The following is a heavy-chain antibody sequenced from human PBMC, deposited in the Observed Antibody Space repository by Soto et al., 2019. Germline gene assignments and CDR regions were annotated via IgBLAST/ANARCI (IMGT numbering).Heavy chain of an antibody. CDR3: ARNDFWSGSLYHFDY. D-gene: IGHD3-3*01. CDR2: ISSSSSYI. CDR1: GFTFSSYS. Sequence: EVQLVESGGGLVKPGGSLRLSCAASGFTFSSYSMNWVRQAPGTGLEWVSSISSSSSYIYYADSVKGRFTISSNNAKNSLYRQMNSLRAEYTAVYYCARNDFWSGSLYHFDYWGQGTLVTVAS. J-gene: IGHJ4*02. V-gene: IGHV3-21*01.